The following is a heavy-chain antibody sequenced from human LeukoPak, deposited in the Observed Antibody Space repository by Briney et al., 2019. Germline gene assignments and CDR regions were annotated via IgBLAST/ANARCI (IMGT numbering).Heavy chain of an antibody. CDR2: INPTGGT. CDR3: ARDLGWSSSH. D-gene: IGHD6-6*01. J-gene: IGHJ4*02. Sequence: ASVKVSCKASGYTFTGQYMNWVRLAPGQGLEWMGWINPTGGTTYAQKFQDRVTMTRDTSINTAYMELSGLRSDDTAVYYCARDLGWSSSHWGQGTLVTVSS. V-gene: IGHV1-2*02. CDR1: GYTFTGQY.